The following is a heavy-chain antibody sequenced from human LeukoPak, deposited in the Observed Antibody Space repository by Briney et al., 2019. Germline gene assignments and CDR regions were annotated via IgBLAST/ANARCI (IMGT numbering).Heavy chain of an antibody. V-gene: IGHV3-23*01. D-gene: IGHD3-16*01. Sequence: PGGSLRLSCGVSGVTFGSHGMNWVRQAPGKGLEWVSAITGSGDRTYYTDSVRGRFTVSRDNSKNTLYLQMNGLRAEDTAVYYCAKRGEDPVDLDYWGQGTLVTVSS. J-gene: IGHJ4*02. CDR1: GVTFGSHG. CDR3: AKRGEDPVDLDY. CDR2: ITGSGDRT.